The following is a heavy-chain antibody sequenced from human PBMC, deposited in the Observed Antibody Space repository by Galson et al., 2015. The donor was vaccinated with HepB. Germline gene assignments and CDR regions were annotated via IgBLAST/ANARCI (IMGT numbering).Heavy chain of an antibody. Sequence: ALRLSCAASGCTFYGYAMHWVRQVPGQGAEWVAGISWNGGTITYADSVKGRFTISRDNAKNSLYLQMSSLRVEDTAFYFCAKAPRGSYYVTYFDLWGRGTLVTVSS. CDR3: AKAPRGSYYVTYFDL. J-gene: IGHJ4*02. V-gene: IGHV3-9*01. CDR2: ISWNGGTI. D-gene: IGHD3-10*01. CDR1: GCTFYGYA.